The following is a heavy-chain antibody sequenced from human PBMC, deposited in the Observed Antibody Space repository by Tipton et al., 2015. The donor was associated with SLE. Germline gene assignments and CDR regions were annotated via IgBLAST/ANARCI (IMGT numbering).Heavy chain of an antibody. Sequence: TLSLTCAVYGASFSGYYWSWIRQPAGKGLEWIGRIHRSGSTDYNTSLKSRVTMSVDTSRNRFSLKLTSVTATDTAVYYCARVSTEGLHFDQWGQGTLVTVSS. CDR1: GASFSGYY. CDR2: IHRSGST. V-gene: IGHV4-59*10. J-gene: IGHJ4*02. D-gene: IGHD4-17*01. CDR3: ARVSTEGLHFDQ.